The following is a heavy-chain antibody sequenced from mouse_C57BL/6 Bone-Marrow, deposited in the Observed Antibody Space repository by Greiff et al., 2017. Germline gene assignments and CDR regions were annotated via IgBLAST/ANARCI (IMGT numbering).Heavy chain of an antibody. Sequence: QVQLQQSGPELVKPGASVKLSCKASGYTFTSYDINWVKQRPGQGLEWIGCIYPRDGSTKYNEKFKGKATLTVDTSSSTAYMELHSLTSEDSAVYFCARSVIYFLDYWGQGTTLTVSS. CDR1: GYTFTSYD. D-gene: IGHD2-1*01. V-gene: IGHV1-85*01. CDR2: IYPRDGST. CDR3: ARSVIYFLDY. J-gene: IGHJ2*01.